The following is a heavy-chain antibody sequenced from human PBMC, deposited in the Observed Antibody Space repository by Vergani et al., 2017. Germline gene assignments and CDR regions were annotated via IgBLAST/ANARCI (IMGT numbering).Heavy chain of an antibody. Sequence: QVQLVESGGGEVQPGRSLRLSCVASGFALTGYAMHWVRQAPGKGLEWVAVISSDGSFEDYAESVKGRFSISRDNSKNTLYMEMNSLRAEDTAVYFCARGSQRVSAYYYYYGMDVWGQGTTVTVSS. V-gene: IGHV3-30-3*01. CDR2: ISSDGSFE. CDR3: ARGSQRVSAYYYYYGMDV. J-gene: IGHJ6*02. D-gene: IGHD6-13*01. CDR1: GFALTGYA.